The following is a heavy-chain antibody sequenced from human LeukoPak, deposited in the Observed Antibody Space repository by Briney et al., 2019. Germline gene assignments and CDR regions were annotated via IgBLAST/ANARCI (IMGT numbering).Heavy chain of an antibody. Sequence: ASVKVSCKASGGTFSSYAISWVRQAPGQGLEWMGGIIPIFGTANYAQKFQGRVTITADESTSTAYMELSSLRSEDTAVYYCAKGDSSSRLGTHFDYWGQGTLVTVSS. CDR2: IIPIFGTA. CDR1: GGTFSSYA. V-gene: IGHV1-69*13. D-gene: IGHD6-13*01. CDR3: AKGDSSSRLGTHFDY. J-gene: IGHJ4*02.